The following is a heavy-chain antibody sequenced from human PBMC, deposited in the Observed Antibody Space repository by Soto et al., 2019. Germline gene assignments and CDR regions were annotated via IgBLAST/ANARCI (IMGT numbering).Heavy chain of an antibody. Sequence: ASVKVSCKASGYTFTRYGISWVRQAPGQGLEWMAWISAHNGNTKYAQRLQGRLAMTTDTSTSTAYMELRSLRSDDTAVYYCARDTWIQLWLDYYGMDVWGQGTTVTVSS. CDR1: GYTFTRYG. V-gene: IGHV1-18*01. CDR3: ARDTWIQLWLDYYGMDV. D-gene: IGHD5-18*01. J-gene: IGHJ6*02. CDR2: ISAHNGNT.